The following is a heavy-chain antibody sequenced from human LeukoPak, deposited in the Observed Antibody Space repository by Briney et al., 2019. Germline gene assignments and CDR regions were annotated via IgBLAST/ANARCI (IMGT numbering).Heavy chain of an antibody. CDR1: GFTFSNYW. J-gene: IGHJ4*02. CDR2: IKSDGSTT. CDR3: AKDVPPYCGGDCYSWSPQIDY. D-gene: IGHD2-21*02. Sequence: GGSLRLSCAASGFTFSNYWMHWVRQAPGKGLVWVSRIKSDGSTTTYADSVKGRFTISRDNAKNTLYLQMNSLRAEDTAVYYCAKDVPPYCGGDCYSWSPQIDYWGQGTLVTVSS. V-gene: IGHV3-74*01.